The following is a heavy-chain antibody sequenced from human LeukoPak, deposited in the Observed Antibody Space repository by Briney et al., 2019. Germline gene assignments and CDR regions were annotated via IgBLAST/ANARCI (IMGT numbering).Heavy chain of an antibody. Sequence: ASVKVSCKASGYTFTNYDFNWMRQATGQGLEWMGWISAYNGNTNYAQKLQGRVTMTTDTSTSTAYMELRSLRSDDTAVYYCARETIGYCSSTSCPPFDYWGQGTLVTVSS. CDR2: ISAYNGNT. D-gene: IGHD2-2*01. CDR3: ARETIGYCSSTSCPPFDY. J-gene: IGHJ4*02. CDR1: GYTFTNYD. V-gene: IGHV1-18*01.